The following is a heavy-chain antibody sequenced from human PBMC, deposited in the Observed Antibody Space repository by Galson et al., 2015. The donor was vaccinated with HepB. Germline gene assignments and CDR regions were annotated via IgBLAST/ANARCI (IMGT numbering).Heavy chain of an antibody. Sequence: SLRLSCAASGFTFSTFAVHWVRQAPGKGLEWVAVVSHDGSNKHYADSVKGRFTISRDNSKNTLYLQMNSLRAEDTAVYYCARDSCSGGSCYLGWFDPWGQGTLVTVSS. D-gene: IGHD2-15*01. V-gene: IGHV3-30-3*01. CDR2: VSHDGSNK. CDR1: GFTFSTFA. CDR3: ARDSCSGGSCYLGWFDP. J-gene: IGHJ5*02.